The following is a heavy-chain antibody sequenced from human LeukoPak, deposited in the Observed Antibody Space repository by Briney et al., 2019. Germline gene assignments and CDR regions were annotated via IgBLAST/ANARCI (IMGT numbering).Heavy chain of an antibody. CDR3: ARRRYDCYDY. CDR1: GFTFSSYW. V-gene: IGHV1-18*01. CDR2: ITAYNNIT. J-gene: IGHJ4*02. D-gene: IGHD3-16*01. Sequence: GSLRLSCAASGFTFSSYWMSWVRQAPGQGLEWMGWITAYNNITKYAQKFQDRVTMTTDTSTATAYMELWSLSSDDTALYYCARRRYDCYDYWGQGTLVTVSS.